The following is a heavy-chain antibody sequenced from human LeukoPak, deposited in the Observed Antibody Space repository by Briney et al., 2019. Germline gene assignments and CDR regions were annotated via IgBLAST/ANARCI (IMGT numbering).Heavy chain of an antibody. Sequence: SETLSLTCAASGYSISSGYYWGWFRQPPGKGLEWFGSIYHSGNTYYNPSLKSRVSISGHTSKDHFSLMLSSVTAADTAVYYCARQGGSSSPYYYYYMDVWGKGTTVTVSS. D-gene: IGHD6-13*01. CDR3: ARQGGSSSPYYYYYMDV. V-gene: IGHV4-38-2*01. CDR1: GYSISSGYY. CDR2: IYHSGNT. J-gene: IGHJ6*03.